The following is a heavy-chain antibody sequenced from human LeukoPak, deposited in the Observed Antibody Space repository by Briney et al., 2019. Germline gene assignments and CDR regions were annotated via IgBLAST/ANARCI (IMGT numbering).Heavy chain of an antibody. CDR3: AKWGDYDVLTGYYVSDY. Sequence: GGSLRLSCAASGFTFSSYGMHWVRQAPGKGLEWVAVISYDGSNKYYADSVKGRFTISRDNSKNTVFLQMNSLRAEDAAVYYCAKWGDYDVLTGYYVSDYWGQGTLVTVSS. J-gene: IGHJ4*02. D-gene: IGHD3-9*01. CDR1: GFTFSSYG. CDR2: ISYDGSNK. V-gene: IGHV3-30*18.